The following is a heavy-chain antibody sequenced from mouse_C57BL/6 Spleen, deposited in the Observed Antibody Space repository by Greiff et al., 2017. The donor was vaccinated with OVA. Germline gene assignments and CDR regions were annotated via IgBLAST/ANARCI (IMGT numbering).Heavy chain of an antibody. V-gene: IGHV1-82*01. CDR3: ARDHYGTFFDY. J-gene: IGHJ2*01. D-gene: IGHD2-1*01. Sequence: VQLQQSGPELVKPGASVKISCKASGYAFSSSWMNWVKQRPGKGLEWIGRIYPGDGDTNYNGKFKGKATLTADKSSSTAYMQLSSLTSEDSAVYFCARDHYGTFFDYWGHGTTLTVSS. CDR2: IYPGDGDT. CDR1: GYAFSSSW.